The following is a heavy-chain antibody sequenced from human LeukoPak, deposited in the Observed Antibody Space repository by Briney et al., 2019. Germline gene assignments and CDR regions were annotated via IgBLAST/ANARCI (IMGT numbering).Heavy chain of an antibody. D-gene: IGHD2-15*01. CDR2: ISSSSSYI. V-gene: IGHV3-21*01. Sequence: GGSLRLSCAASGFTFSSYSMNWVRQAPGKGLEWVSSISSSSSYIYYADSVKGRFTISRDNAKNSLYLQMNSLRAEDAAVYYCARRMVVAADFDYWGQGTLVTVSS. J-gene: IGHJ4*02. CDR3: ARRMVVAADFDY. CDR1: GFTFSSYS.